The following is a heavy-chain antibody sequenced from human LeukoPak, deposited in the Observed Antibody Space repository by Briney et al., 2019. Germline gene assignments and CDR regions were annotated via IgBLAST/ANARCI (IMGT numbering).Heavy chain of an antibody. CDR2: IYYSGST. CDR3: ARGLFLEWLFSRFDP. V-gene: IGHV4-30-4*08. J-gene: IGHJ5*02. D-gene: IGHD3-3*01. CDR1: GGSISSGDYY. Sequence: SQTLSLTCTVSGGSISSGDYYWSWIRQPPGKGLEWIGYIYYSGSTYYNPSLKSRVTISVDTSKNQFSLKLSSVTAADTAVYYCARGLFLEWLFSRFDPWGQGTLVTVSS.